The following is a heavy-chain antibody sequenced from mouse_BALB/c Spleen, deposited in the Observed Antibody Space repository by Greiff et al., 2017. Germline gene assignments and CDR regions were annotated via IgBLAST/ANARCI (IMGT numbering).Heavy chain of an antibody. CDR3: ARYDYDGDYYAMDY. J-gene: IGHJ4*01. D-gene: IGHD2-4*01. Sequence: EVQLVESGGGLVQPGGSRKLSCAASGFTFSSFGMHWVRQAPEKGLEWVAYISSGSSTIYYADTVKGRFTISRDNPKNTLFLQMTSLRSEDTAMYYCARYDYDGDYYAMDYWGQGTSVTVSS. V-gene: IGHV5-17*02. CDR2: ISSGSSTI. CDR1: GFTFSSFG.